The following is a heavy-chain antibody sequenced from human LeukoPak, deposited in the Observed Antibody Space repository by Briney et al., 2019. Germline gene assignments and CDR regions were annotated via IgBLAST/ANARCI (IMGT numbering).Heavy chain of an antibody. CDR3: ASSGGLNYDSSATWGAFDI. CDR2: IYYSGST. Sequence: PSETLSLTCTVSGGSISSSSYYWGWIHQPPGKGLEWIGSIYYSGSTYYNPSLKSRVTISVDTSKNQFSLKLSSVTAADTAVYYCASSGGLNYDSSATWGAFDIWGQGTMVTVSS. CDR1: GGSISSSSYY. D-gene: IGHD3-22*01. V-gene: IGHV4-39*07. J-gene: IGHJ3*02.